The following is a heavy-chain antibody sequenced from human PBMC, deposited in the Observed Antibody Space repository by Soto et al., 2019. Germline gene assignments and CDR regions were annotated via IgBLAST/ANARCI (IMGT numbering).Heavy chain of an antibody. D-gene: IGHD6-19*01. CDR1: GFTFSNYA. CDR2: ISATGST. J-gene: IGHJ4*02. CDR3: AKVSNKWAVAQRGYFDY. Sequence: EVQVLDSGGGLVQPGGSQRLSCEDSGFTFSNYAMSWVRQAPGKGLEWVSTISATGSTLYADSVKGRFTISIDNSKNTVYLQMSFLRAEDTAVYYCAKVSNKWAVAQRGYFDYWGQGTLVTVSS. V-gene: IGHV3-23*01.